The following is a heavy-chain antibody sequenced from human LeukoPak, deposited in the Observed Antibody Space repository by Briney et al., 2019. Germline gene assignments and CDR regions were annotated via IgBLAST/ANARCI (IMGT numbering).Heavy chain of an antibody. Sequence: GASVKVSCKASGYTFTGYYMHWVRQAPGQELEWMGWINPNSGGTNYAQKFQGRVTMTRDTSISTAYMELSRLRSDDTAVYYCARVANYYDSSGYDPCFDYWGQGTLVTVSS. D-gene: IGHD3-22*01. J-gene: IGHJ4*02. V-gene: IGHV1-2*02. CDR1: GYTFTGYY. CDR3: ARVANYYDSSGYDPCFDY. CDR2: INPNSGGT.